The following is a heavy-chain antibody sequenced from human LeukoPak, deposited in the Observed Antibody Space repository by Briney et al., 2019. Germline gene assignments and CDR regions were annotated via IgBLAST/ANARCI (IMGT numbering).Heavy chain of an antibody. D-gene: IGHD2-2*01. V-gene: IGHV3-23*01. CDR1: GFTFSSYA. Sequence: GGSLRLSCAASGFTFSSYAMSWVRQAPGKGLEWVSVISGSGGSTYYADSVKGRFNISRDNSKNTLHLQMNSLKTEDTAVYYCTTHTGYGSKWLLDHWGQGTLVTVSS. J-gene: IGHJ4*02. CDR3: TTHTGYGSKWLLDH. CDR2: ISGSGGST.